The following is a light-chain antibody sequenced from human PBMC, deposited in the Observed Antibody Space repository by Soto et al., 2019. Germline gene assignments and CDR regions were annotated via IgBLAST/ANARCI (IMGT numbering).Light chain of an antibody. V-gene: IGKV1-5*01. CDR2: DAS. CDR3: QQTNSYSRT. Sequence: DIQMTQSPSTLSASLGDRVTITCRASQSISSWLAWYQQKPGKAPKLLIYDASSLESGVPSRFSGSGSGTEFTLTISSLQADDVATYYCQQTNSYSRTFGQGTKVEIK. CDR1: QSISSW. J-gene: IGKJ1*01.